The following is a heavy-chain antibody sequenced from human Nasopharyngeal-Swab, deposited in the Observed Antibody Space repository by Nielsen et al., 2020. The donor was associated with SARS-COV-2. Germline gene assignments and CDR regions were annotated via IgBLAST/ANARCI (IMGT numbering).Heavy chain of an antibody. V-gene: IGHV1-69*13. CDR1: GGTSSSYA. J-gene: IGHJ6*03. Sequence: SVKVSCKASGGTSSSYAISWVRQAPGQGLEWMGGIIPIFGTANYAQKFQGRVTITADESTSTAYMELSSLRSEDTAVYYCARVRVAARRGEDYYYMDVWGKGTTVTVSS. CDR2: IIPIFGTA. CDR3: ARVRVAARRGEDYYYMDV. D-gene: IGHD6-6*01.